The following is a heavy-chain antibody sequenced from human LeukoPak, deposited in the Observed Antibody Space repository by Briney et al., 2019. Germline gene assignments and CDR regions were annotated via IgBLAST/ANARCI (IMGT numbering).Heavy chain of an antibody. CDR3: ARDRYDILTGYYMYFDY. CDR1: GFTPDSYT. V-gene: IGHV3-21*01. CDR2: IRSSGSNI. Sequence: GGSLRLSCAASGFTPDSYTMNWVRDAPGKGLEWVSYIRSSGSNIYYADSVKGRFTISRDNSKNTLFLQMNSLRAEDTAVYYCARDRYDILTGYYMYFDYWGQGSLVTVSS. J-gene: IGHJ4*02. D-gene: IGHD3-9*01.